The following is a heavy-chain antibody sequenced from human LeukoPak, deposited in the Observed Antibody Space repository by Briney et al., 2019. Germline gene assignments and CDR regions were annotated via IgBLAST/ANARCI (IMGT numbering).Heavy chain of an antibody. CDR1: GGTFSSYA. Sequence: SVKVSCKASGGTFSSYAISWVRQGPGQGLEWMGGIIPIFGTANYAQKFQGRVTITADKSTSTAYMELSSLRSEDTAVYYCARGRYCSGGSCYPEDYWGQGTLVTVSS. V-gene: IGHV1-69*06. J-gene: IGHJ4*02. CDR2: IIPIFGTA. CDR3: ARGRYCSGGSCYPEDY. D-gene: IGHD2-15*01.